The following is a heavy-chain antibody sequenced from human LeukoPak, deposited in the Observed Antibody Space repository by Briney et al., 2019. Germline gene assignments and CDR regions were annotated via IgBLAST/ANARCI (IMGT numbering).Heavy chain of an antibody. CDR3: WHPEHSGSGACD. D-gene: IGHD2-15*01. CDR2: IQNDGSRT. V-gene: IGHV3-30*02. CDR1: GSTFSKYA. Sequence: PGGSLRLSCAASGSTFSKYAMHWVRQAPGKGLEWVAYIQNDGSRTAYADSVNGRFTISRDNSENTVYLQMNSLRADDTAVYYCWHPEHSGSGACDWGQGTRVTVSS. J-gene: IGHJ4*02.